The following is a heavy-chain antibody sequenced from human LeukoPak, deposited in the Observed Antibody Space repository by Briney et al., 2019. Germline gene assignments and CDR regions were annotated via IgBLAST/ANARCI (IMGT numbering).Heavy chain of an antibody. CDR1: GGSISSYY. Sequence: SETLSLTCTVSGGSISSYYWSWIRQPPGKGLEWIGYIYYSGSTNYNPSLKGRVTISVDTSKNQFSLKLSSVTAADTAVYYCARYVVVTAYFDYWGQGTLVTVSS. V-gene: IGHV4-59*01. D-gene: IGHD2-21*02. CDR3: ARYVVVTAYFDY. J-gene: IGHJ4*02. CDR2: IYYSGST.